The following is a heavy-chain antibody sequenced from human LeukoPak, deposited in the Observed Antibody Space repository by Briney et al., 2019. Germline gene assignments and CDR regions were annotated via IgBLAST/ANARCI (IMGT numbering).Heavy chain of an antibody. Sequence: SSETLSLTCTVSGGSISSSSYYWGWIRQPPGKGLEWIGSIYYSGSTYYNPSLKSRVTISVDTSKNQFSLKLSSVTAADTAVYYCARHGLVQLLYPVLVDYWGQGTLVTVSS. CDR2: IYYSGST. J-gene: IGHJ4*02. CDR1: GGSISSSSYY. CDR3: ARHGLVQLLYPVLVDY. V-gene: IGHV4-39*01. D-gene: IGHD2-2*02.